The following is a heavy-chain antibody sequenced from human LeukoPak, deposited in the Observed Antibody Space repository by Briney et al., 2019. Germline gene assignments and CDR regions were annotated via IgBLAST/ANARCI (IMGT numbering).Heavy chain of an antibody. CDR3: ARAGSPIVGATYADY. Sequence: SSETLSLTCTVSGGSISSYYWSWIRQPPGKGLEWIGYIYYSGSTNYNPSLKSRVTISVDTSKNQFSLKLSSVTAADAAEYYCARAGSPIVGATYADYWGQGTLVTVSS. CDR2: IYYSGST. CDR1: GGSISSYY. J-gene: IGHJ4*02. D-gene: IGHD1-26*01. V-gene: IGHV4-59*01.